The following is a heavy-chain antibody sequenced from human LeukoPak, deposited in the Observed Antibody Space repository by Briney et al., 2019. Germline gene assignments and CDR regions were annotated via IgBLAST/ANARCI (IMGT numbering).Heavy chain of an antibody. D-gene: IGHD3-10*01. CDR3: ARWSVRGVALGYYYYYGMDV. J-gene: IGHJ6*02. Sequence: SETLSLTCAVYGGSFSGYYWSWIRQPPGKGLEWIGEINHSGSTNYNPSLKSRVTISVDTSKNQFSLKLSSVTAADTAVYYCARWSVRGVALGYYYYYGMDVWGQGTTVTVSS. CDR2: INHSGST. V-gene: IGHV4-34*01. CDR1: GGSFSGYY.